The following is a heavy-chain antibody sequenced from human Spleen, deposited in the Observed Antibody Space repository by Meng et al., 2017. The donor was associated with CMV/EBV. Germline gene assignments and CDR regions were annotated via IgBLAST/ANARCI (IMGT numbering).Heavy chain of an antibody. CDR3: ARDGGITIFGEVRSDGMDV. CDR1: GGTFSSYT. V-gene: IGHV1-69*05. Sequence: SVKVSCKASGGTFSSYTISWVRQAPGQGLEWMGGIIPIFGTANYAQKFQGRVTITTDESTSTAYLELSSLRSEDTAVYYCARDGGITIFGEVRSDGMDVWGQGTTVTVSS. D-gene: IGHD3-3*01. CDR2: IIPIFGTA. J-gene: IGHJ6*02.